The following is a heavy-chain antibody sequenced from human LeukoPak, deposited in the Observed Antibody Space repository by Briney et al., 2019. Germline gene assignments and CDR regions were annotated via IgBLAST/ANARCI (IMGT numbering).Heavy chain of an antibody. CDR1: GYTFTGYY. V-gene: IGHV1-46*01. CDR2: INPSGGST. D-gene: IGHD4-17*01. Sequence: ASVKVSCKASGYTFTGYYMHWVRQAPGQGLEWMGWINPSGGSTSYAQKFQGRVTMTRDMSTSTVYMELSSLRSEDTAVYYCATSGATTATTWGGNWFDPWGQGALVTVSS. CDR3: ATSGATTATTWGGNWFDP. J-gene: IGHJ5*02.